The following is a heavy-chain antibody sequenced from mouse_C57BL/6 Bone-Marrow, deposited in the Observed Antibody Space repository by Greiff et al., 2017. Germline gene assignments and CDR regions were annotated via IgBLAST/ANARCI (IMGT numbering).Heavy chain of an antibody. V-gene: IGHV1-85*01. CDR2: IYPRDGST. Sequence: VQLQQSGPELVKPGASVKLSCKASGYTFTSYDINWVQQRPGQGLEWIGWIYPRDGSTKYNETLKGKATLTVDTSSSTAYMELHSLTAEDSAVYFCARVEFDGSSGDRYFDVWGTGTTVTVSS. D-gene: IGHD1-1*01. CDR3: ARVEFDGSSGDRYFDV. CDR1: GYTFTSYD. J-gene: IGHJ1*03.